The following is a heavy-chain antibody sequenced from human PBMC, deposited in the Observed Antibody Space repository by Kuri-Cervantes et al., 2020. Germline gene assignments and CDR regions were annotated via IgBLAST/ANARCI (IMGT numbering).Heavy chain of an antibody. J-gene: IGHJ4*02. V-gene: IGHV2-26*01. Sequence: SGPTLVKPTETLTLTCTVSGFSLSNARMGVSWIRQPPGKALEWLAHIFSNDEKSYSTSLKSRLTISKDTSKSQVVLTMTNMDPVDTATYYCALYDYGDYQGDRTYYFDYWGQGTLVTVSS. CDR2: IFSNDEK. CDR3: ALYDYGDYQGDRTYYFDY. CDR1: GFSLSNARMG. D-gene: IGHD4-17*01.